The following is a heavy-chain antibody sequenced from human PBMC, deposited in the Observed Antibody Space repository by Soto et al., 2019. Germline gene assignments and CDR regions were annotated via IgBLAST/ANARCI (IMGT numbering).Heavy chain of an antibody. CDR1: GFTFSDYY. D-gene: IGHD6-13*01. CDR2: ISSSGSTI. J-gene: IGHJ3*02. CDR3: ARGPYSSSWYDHDAFDI. V-gene: IGHV3-11*01. Sequence: GGSLRLSCAASGFTFSDYYMSWIRQAPGKGLEWVSYISSSGSTIYYADSVKGRFTISRDNAKNSLYLQMNSLRAEDTAVYYCARGPYSSSWYDHDAFDIWGQGTMVTVSS.